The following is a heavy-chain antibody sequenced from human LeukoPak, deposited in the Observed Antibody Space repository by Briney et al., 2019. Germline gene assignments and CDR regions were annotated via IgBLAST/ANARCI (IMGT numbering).Heavy chain of an antibody. CDR2: IYSGGST. Sequence: GGSLRLSCAASGFTVSSNYMTWVRQAPGEGLDWVSVIYSGGSTYYADSVKGRFTISRDNSKNTVYLQMNSLRVEDTAVYYCASGLHPWGQGTLVTVSS. CDR1: GFTVSSNY. CDR3: ASGLHP. D-gene: IGHD3-16*01. V-gene: IGHV3-53*01. J-gene: IGHJ5*02.